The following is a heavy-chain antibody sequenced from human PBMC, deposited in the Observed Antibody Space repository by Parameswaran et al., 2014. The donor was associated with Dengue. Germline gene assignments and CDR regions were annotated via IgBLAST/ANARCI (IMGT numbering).Heavy chain of an antibody. V-gene: IGHV3-23*01. Sequence: VRQAPGKGLEWVSAISGSGGSTYYADSVKGRFTISRDNSKNTLYLQMNSLRAEDTAVYYCAKVASCSGGSCYFTPWYYYYYYGIDVWGQGTTVTVSS. CDR3: AKVASCSGGSCYFTPWYYYYYYGIDV. D-gene: IGHD2-15*01. CDR2: ISGSGGST. J-gene: IGHJ6*02.